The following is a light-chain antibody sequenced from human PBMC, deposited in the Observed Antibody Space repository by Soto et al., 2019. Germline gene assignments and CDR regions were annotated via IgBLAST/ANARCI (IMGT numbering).Light chain of an antibody. CDR3: QQRNVWPPVT. CDR2: GAF. V-gene: IGKV3-11*01. Sequence: EIVFTPSSTPLFLSPGGKSPLFRLASPSVTNFLAWYQQKPGQAPRLLIYGAFNRATGIPARFSGSGSGTDFTLTISSLEPEDSAVYYCQQRNVWPPVTFGQGTRLEIK. CDR1: PSVTNF. J-gene: IGKJ5*01.